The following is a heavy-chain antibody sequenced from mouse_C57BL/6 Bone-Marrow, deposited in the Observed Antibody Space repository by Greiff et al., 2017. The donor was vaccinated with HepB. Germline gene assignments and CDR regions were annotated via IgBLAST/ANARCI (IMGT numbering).Heavy chain of an antibody. CDR2: IYPGDGDT. CDR1: GYAFSSSW. J-gene: IGHJ2*01. CDR3: ARRGTAHSYYFDY. Sequence: VQGVESGPELVKPGASVKISCKASGYAFSSSWMNWVKQRPGKGLEWIGRIYPGDGDTNYNGKFKGKATLTADKSSSTAYMQLSSLTSEDSAVYFCARRGTAHSYYFDYWGQGTTLTVSS. D-gene: IGHD3-2*02. V-gene: IGHV1-82*01.